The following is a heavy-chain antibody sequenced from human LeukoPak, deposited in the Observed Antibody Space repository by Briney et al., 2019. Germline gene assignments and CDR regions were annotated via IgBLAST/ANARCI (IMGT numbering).Heavy chain of an antibody. CDR3: ARMRSDSSGLFDY. CDR1: GFFLSTYGMR. D-gene: IGHD3-22*01. CDR2: IDWDDDE. V-gene: IGHV2-70*04. Sequence: SGPTLVNPTQTLTLTCTFSGFFLSTYGMRVNWIRQPPGKALEWLARIDWDDDEFYSTSLKTRLTISKDTSKNQVVLTMTNMDPVDTATYYCARMRSDSSGLFDYWGQGTLVTVSS. J-gene: IGHJ4*02.